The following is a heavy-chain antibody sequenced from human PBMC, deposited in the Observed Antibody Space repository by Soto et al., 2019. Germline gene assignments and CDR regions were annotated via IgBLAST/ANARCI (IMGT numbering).Heavy chain of an antibody. Sequence: GGSLRLSCAASGFTFSSYAMSWVRQAPGKGLEWVSAISGSGGSTYYADSVKGRFTISRDNSKNTLYLQMNSLRAEDTAVYYCAKDRRLRLGDYYYYYMDVWGKGTTVTVSS. D-gene: IGHD5-12*01. V-gene: IGHV3-23*01. CDR2: ISGSGGST. CDR3: AKDRRLRLGDYYYYYMDV. CDR1: GFTFSSYA. J-gene: IGHJ6*03.